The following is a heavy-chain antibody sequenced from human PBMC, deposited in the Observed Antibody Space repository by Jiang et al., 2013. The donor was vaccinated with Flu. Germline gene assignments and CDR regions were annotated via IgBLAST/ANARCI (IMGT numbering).Heavy chain of an antibody. V-gene: IGHV4-4*07. Sequence: CSGLVKPSETLSLTCAVSGGSISSYYWSWIRQPAGKGLEWIGRIYTSGSTNYNPSLKSRVTMSVDTSKNQFSLKLSSVTAADTAVYYCAREGGTNLYYYYYYGMDVVGQGTTVTVSS. J-gene: IGHJ6*02. CDR1: GGSISSYY. D-gene: IGHD1-1*01. CDR2: IYTSGST. CDR3: AREGGTNLYYYYYYGMDV.